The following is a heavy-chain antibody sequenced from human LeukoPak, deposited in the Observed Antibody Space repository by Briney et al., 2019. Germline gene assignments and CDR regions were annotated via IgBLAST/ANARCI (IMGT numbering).Heavy chain of an antibody. V-gene: IGHV4-59*12. D-gene: IGHD3-10*01. Sequence: HSETLSLTCTVSGGSISSYYWSWIRQPPGKGLEWIGYIYYSGSTNYNPSLKSRVTISVDTSKNQFSLKLSSVTAADTAVYYCARANYYGSGSSRWGQGTLVTVSS. CDR3: ARANYYGSGSSR. J-gene: IGHJ4*02. CDR2: IYYSGST. CDR1: GGSISSYY.